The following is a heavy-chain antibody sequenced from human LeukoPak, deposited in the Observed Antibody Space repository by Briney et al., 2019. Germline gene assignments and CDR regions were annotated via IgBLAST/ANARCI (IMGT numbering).Heavy chain of an antibody. Sequence: GGSLRLSGAASGFTFSSYGMHWVRQAPGKGLEWVAVISYDGSNKYYADSVKGRFTISRDNTKNTLYLQMNSLRAEDTAVYYCAKDRSAIFDYWGQGTLVTVSS. CDR1: GFTFSSYG. CDR3: AKDRSAIFDY. J-gene: IGHJ4*02. V-gene: IGHV3-30*18. D-gene: IGHD1-26*01. CDR2: ISYDGSNK.